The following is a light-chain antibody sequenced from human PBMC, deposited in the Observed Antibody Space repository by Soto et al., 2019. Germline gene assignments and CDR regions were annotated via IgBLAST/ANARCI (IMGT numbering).Light chain of an antibody. V-gene: IGLV1-40*01. CDR2: GNS. CDR1: SSNIGAGYD. Sequence: QSVLTQPPSVSGAPGQRVTISCTGSSSNIGAGYDVHWYQQLPGTVPKLLIYGNSNRPSGVPDRFSGSKSGTSASLAITGLQAVDEADYYCQSYDSSLSGSVFGGGTKLTVL. CDR3: QSYDSSLSGSV. J-gene: IGLJ2*01.